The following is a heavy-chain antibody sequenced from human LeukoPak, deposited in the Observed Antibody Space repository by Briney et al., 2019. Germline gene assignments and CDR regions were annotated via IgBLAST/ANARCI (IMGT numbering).Heavy chain of an antibody. Sequence: ASVNVSYKASGYTFTIYGISWVRQAPGQGREWMGWISAYNGNTNYAQKLQGRVTMTTDTSTSTAYMELRSLRSDDTAVYYCARAIVGAPMDYWGPGTLVTVSS. V-gene: IGHV1-18*01. J-gene: IGHJ4*02. CDR2: ISAYNGNT. CDR3: ARAIVGAPMDY. D-gene: IGHD1-26*01. CDR1: GYTFTIYG.